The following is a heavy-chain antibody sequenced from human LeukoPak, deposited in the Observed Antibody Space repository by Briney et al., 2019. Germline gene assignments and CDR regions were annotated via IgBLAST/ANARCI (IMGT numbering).Heavy chain of an antibody. D-gene: IGHD6-6*01. CDR2: IYYSGST. V-gene: IGHV4-39*07. Sequence: SETLPLTCTVSGGSISSSSYYWGWIRQPPGKGLEWIGSIYYSGSTYYNPSLKSRVTISVDTSKNQFSLKLSSVTAADTAVYYCARVDIAALLFDYWGQGTLVTVSS. CDR3: ARVDIAALLFDY. J-gene: IGHJ4*02. CDR1: GGSISSSSYY.